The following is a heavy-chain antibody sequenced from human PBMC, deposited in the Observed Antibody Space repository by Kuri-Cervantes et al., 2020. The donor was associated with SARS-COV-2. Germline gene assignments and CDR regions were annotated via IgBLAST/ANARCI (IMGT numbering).Heavy chain of an antibody. CDR3: ARVRALCGGDWQAVNDAFVI. J-gene: IGHJ3*02. D-gene: IGHD2-21*02. V-gene: IGHV3-30-3*01. CDR2: IAYDGSNK. CDR1: GFTFSSYA. Sequence: GGSLRLSCAASGFTFSSYAMHWVRQAPGKGLEWVAVIAYDGSNKYYADSVKGRFTISRDNSKNTLYLQMNSLRAEDTAVYYCARVRALCGGDWQAVNDAFVIWGQGTMVTVSS.